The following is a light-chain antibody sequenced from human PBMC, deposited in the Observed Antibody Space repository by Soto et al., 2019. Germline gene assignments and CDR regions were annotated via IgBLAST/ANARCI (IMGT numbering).Light chain of an antibody. V-gene: IGKV3-20*01. CDR2: GTI. J-gene: IGKJ1*01. CDR3: QQYGSPLWT. Sequence: EIVLTQSPGTLSLSPGERATLSCRDSQSITSSYLAWYQQKPGQAPRLLISGTISRATGIPDRFSGSGSGTDFTLTISRLEPEYFAVYYCQQYGSPLWTFGQGTKVEIK. CDR1: QSITSSY.